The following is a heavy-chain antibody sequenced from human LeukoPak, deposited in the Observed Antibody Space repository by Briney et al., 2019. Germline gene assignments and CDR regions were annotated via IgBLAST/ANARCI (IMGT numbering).Heavy chain of an antibody. V-gene: IGHV3-23*01. Sequence: GGSLRLSCAASGFTFSSYAMSWVRPAPGKGLEWVSAISGSGGSTYYADSVKGRFTISRDNSKNTLYLQMNSLRAEDTAVYYCAKDGTLYYDYVWGSYQGYYFDYWGQGTLVTVSS. CDR1: GFTFSSYA. CDR3: AKDGTLYYDYVWGSYQGYYFDY. D-gene: IGHD3-16*02. J-gene: IGHJ4*02. CDR2: ISGSGGST.